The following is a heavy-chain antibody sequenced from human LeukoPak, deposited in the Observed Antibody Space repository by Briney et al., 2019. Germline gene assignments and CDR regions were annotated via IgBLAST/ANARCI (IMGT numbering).Heavy chain of an antibody. J-gene: IGHJ4*02. CDR2: LSGSGGNT. Sequence: GGSLRLSCTASGFTFSNYAMSWVRQAPGKGLEWVSALSGSGGNTYYADSVRGRFTISRDTSRNTLYLQMNSLRAEDTAIYYCAKTYCSTTRCLSWGNDYWGQGTLVTVSS. V-gene: IGHV3-23*01. CDR3: AKTYCSTTRCLSWGNDY. CDR1: GFTFSNYA. D-gene: IGHD2-2*01.